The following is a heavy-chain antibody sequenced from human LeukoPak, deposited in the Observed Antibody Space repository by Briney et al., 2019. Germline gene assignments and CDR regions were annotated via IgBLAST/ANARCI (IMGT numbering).Heavy chain of an antibody. CDR3: ARDSEWFDP. J-gene: IGHJ5*02. CDR2: INHSGKT. Sequence: SETLSLTCAVYGGSFSDYYWSWIRQPPGQGLEWIGEINHSGKTNYNPSLKSRVTISVDTSKNQFSLKLSSVTAADTAVYYCARDSEWFDPWGQGTLVTVSS. V-gene: IGHV4-34*01. CDR1: GGSFSDYY.